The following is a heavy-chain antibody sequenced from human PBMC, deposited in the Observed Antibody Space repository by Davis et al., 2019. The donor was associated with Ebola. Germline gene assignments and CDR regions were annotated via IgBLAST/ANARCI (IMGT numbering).Heavy chain of an antibody. D-gene: IGHD3-3*01. CDR1: GFTFSGSA. J-gene: IGHJ6*02. CDR2: IRSKANSYAT. Sequence: PGGSLRLSCAASGFTFSGSAMHWVRQASGKGLEWVGRIRSKANSYATAYAASVKGRFTISRDDSKNTAYLQMNSLKTEDTAVYYCTRHGPYDFSAYYGMDVWGQGTTVTVSS. V-gene: IGHV3-73*01. CDR3: TRHGPYDFSAYYGMDV.